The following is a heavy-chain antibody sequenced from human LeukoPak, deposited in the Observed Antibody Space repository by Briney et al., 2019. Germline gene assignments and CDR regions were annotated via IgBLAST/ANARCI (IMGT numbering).Heavy chain of an antibody. J-gene: IGHJ6*03. CDR2: IYTSGST. CDR3: ARSWSGYFTHMDV. Sequence: SQTLSLTCTVSGGSISSGSYYWSWIRQPAGKGLEWIGRIYTSGSTNYNPSLKSRVTISVDTSKNQFSLKLSSVTAADTAVCYCARSWSGYFTHMDVWGKGTTVTVSS. CDR1: GGSISSGSYY. V-gene: IGHV4-61*02. D-gene: IGHD3-3*01.